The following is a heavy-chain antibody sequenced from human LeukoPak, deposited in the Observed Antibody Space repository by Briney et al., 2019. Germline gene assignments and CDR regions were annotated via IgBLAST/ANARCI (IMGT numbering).Heavy chain of an antibody. D-gene: IGHD6-13*01. CDR2: VDPEDRET. CDR1: GYTFTDYY. CDR3: ATGGIAAAGTGNWFDP. Sequence: ASVKVSCKVSGYTFTDYYMHWVQQAPGKGLEWMGLVDPEDRETIYAEKFQGRVTIPADTSTDTAYMEPSSLRSEDTAVYYCATGGIAAAGTGNWFDPWGQGTLVTVSS. V-gene: IGHV1-69-2*01. J-gene: IGHJ5*02.